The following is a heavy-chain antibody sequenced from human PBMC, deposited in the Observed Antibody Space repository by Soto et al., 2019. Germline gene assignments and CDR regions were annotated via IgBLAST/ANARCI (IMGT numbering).Heavy chain of an antibody. CDR2: IIPILGIA. CDR1: GGTFSSYT. J-gene: IGHJ4*02. Sequence: SVKVSCKASGGTFSSYTISWVRQAPGQGLEWMGRIIPILGIANYAQKFQGRVTITADKSTSTAYMELSSLRSEDTAVYYCARIRGYYYGSGSYSPPGYWGQGTLVTVSS. CDR3: ARIRGYYYGSGSYSPPGY. V-gene: IGHV1-69*02. D-gene: IGHD3-10*01.